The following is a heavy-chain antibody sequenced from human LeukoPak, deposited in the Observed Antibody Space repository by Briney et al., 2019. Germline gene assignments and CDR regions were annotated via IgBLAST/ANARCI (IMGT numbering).Heavy chain of an antibody. V-gene: IGHV3-11*01. CDR1: GFTFSDYY. J-gene: IGHJ4*02. Sequence: GGSLRLSCAASGFTFSDYYMSWIRQAPGKGLEWVSYISSSGSTIYYADSVKGRFTISRDNAKNSLYRQMNSLRAEDTAVYYCARVPRAIRGVVDYWGQGTLVTVSS. D-gene: IGHD3-10*01. CDR3: ARVPRAIRGVVDY. CDR2: ISSSGSTI.